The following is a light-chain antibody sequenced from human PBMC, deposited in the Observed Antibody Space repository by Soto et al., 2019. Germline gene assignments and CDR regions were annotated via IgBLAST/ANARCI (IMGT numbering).Light chain of an antibody. V-gene: IGKV2-28*01. CDR2: LGS. Sequence: EIVMTQSPLSLPVTPGESASISCRSSQSLLERNGYTYLDWYLQKPGQSPQLLIYLGSNRASGVPDKFSGSGSGTDFTLKISRVEAEDVGVYYCMQALQTPRTFGQGTKVEIK. CDR3: MQALQTPRT. J-gene: IGKJ1*01. CDR1: QSLLERNGYTY.